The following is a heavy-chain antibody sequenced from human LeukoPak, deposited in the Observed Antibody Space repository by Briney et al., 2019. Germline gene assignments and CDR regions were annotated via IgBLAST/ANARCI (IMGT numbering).Heavy chain of an antibody. D-gene: IGHD3-9*01. CDR1: GFTVSSNY. CDR2: TYSGCST. CDR3: ASAYDILTGRTSDAFDI. V-gene: IGHV3-66*01. J-gene: IGHJ3*02. Sequence: GGSLRLSCAASGFTVSSNYMSWVRQAPGKGLEWVSVTYSGCSTYYADSVKGRFTISRDNSKNTLYLQMNSLRAEDTAVYYCASAYDILTGRTSDAFDIWGQGTMVTVSS.